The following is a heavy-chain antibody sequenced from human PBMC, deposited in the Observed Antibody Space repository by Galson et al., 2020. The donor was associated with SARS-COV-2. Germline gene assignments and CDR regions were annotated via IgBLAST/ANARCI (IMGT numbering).Heavy chain of an antibody. V-gene: IGHV1-69*02. CDR2: VITMLALA. CDR3: ARAKGDYYDSSGYYTLDYAFNI. CDR1: GGPFSNYT. Sequence: SVKVSCKASGGPFSNYTISWVRQAPGQGLEWMGRVITMLALANYAQKFQGRVTITADKSTSTVYMELSSLRSDDTAGYYCARAKGDYYDSSGYYTLDYAFNIWGQGTMVTVSS. J-gene: IGHJ3*02. D-gene: IGHD3-22*01.